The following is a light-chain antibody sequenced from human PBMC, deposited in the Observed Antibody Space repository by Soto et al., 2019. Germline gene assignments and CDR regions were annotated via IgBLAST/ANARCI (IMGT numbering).Light chain of an antibody. CDR1: QSVRSS. CDR2: DAS. Sequence: PGTRGTLSCRASQSVRSSLAWYQQKPGQAPRLLIYDASNRATGIPARFSGSGSGTDFTLTISSLEPEDFAVYYCQQRFSWPRTFGQGTKVEIK. V-gene: IGKV3-11*01. CDR3: QQRFSWPRT. J-gene: IGKJ1*01.